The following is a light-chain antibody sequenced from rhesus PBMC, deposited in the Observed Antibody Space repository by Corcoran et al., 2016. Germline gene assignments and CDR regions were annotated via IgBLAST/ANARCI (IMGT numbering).Light chain of an antibody. CDR1: QSISSW. V-gene: IGKV1-22*01. J-gene: IGKJ1*01. CDR3: QQYSSSPWT. Sequence: DIQMTQSPSSLSASVGDTVTITCRASQSISSWLAWYQQKPGKAPKLLIYKASSLQSGVPSRFSGTGAWTDFTLPIRSLQSEDFATYYCQQYSSSPWTFGQGTKVEIK. CDR2: KAS.